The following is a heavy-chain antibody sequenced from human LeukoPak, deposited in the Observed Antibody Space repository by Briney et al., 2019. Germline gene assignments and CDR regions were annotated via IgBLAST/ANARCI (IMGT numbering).Heavy chain of an antibody. CDR3: ARDRGYCTSTNCYGFYYYMDV. D-gene: IGHD2-2*01. J-gene: IGHJ6*03. Sequence: GGSLRLSCAPSGLTFSDYWMNWVRQAPGEGLEWVAHIYQVGSLRYYVDSVKGRFTISRDNAENSLYLQMNSLRAEDTAVYFCARDRGYCTSTNCYGFYYYMDVWGKGTTVTVSS. CDR2: IYQVGSLR. CDR1: GLTFSDYW. V-gene: IGHV3-7*01.